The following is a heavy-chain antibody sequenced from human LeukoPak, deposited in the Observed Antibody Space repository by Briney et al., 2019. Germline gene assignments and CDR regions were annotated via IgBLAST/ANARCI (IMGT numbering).Heavy chain of an antibody. CDR3: ARKSSSSWCFDY. CDR2: IFYSGGT. CDR1: GGSITNYY. J-gene: IGHJ4*02. Sequence: SETLSLTCTVSGGSITNYYWSWIRQPPGKGLEWIGYIFYSGGTTYNPSLKSRVTISLDTSKNQFSLRLSSVTAADTAVYYCARKSSSSWCFDYWGQGTLVTVSS. V-gene: IGHV4-59*08. D-gene: IGHD6-13*01.